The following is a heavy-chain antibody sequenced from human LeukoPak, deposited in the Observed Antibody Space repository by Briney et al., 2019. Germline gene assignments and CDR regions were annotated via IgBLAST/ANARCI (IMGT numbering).Heavy chain of an antibody. Sequence: PGGSLRLSCAASGFTFNTYGMSWVRQAPGKGLEWVSGISGSGGATYYADSVKGRFSISRDNAKNSLYLQMNSLRAEDTAVYYCARDHHRRLYDSQARDTFDIWGQGTMVTVSS. J-gene: IGHJ3*02. D-gene: IGHD3-22*01. CDR2: ISGSGGAT. CDR1: GFTFNTYG. CDR3: ARDHHRRLYDSQARDTFDI. V-gene: IGHV3-23*01.